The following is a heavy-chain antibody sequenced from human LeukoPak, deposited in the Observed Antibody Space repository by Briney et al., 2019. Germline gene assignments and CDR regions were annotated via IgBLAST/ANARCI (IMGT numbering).Heavy chain of an antibody. V-gene: IGHV4-30-4*01. J-gene: IGHJ4*02. D-gene: IGHD4-17*01. Sequence: PSETLSLTCTVSGGSISSGDYYWSWIRQPPGKGLEWIGYIYYSGSTYYNPSLKSRVTISVDTSKNQFSLKLSSVTAADTAVYYCAREGYGDSHFDYWGQGTLVTVSS. CDR2: IYYSGST. CDR1: GGSISSGDYY. CDR3: AREGYGDSHFDY.